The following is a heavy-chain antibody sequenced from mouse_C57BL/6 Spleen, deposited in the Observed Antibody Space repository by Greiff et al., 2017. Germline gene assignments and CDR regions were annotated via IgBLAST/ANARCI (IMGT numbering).Heavy chain of an antibody. V-gene: IGHV5-4*01. D-gene: IGHD2-4*01. Sequence: EVQRVESGGGLVKPGGSLKLSCAASGFTFSSYAMSWVRQTPEKRLEWVATISDGGSYTYYPDNVKGRFTISRDNAKNNLYLQMSHLKSEDTAMYYCARESYYDYDVWFAYWGQGTLVTVSA. J-gene: IGHJ3*01. CDR1: GFTFSSYA. CDR2: ISDGGSYT. CDR3: ARESYYDYDVWFAY.